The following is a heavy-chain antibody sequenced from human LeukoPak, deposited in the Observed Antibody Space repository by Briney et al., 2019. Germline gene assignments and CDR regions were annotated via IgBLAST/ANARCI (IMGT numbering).Heavy chain of an antibody. J-gene: IGHJ6*03. Sequence: SETLSLTCAVYGGFFSGYYWSWIRQSPGRGLEWIGEIDHRGSSHYNPSLKSRVTISVDTSKNQFSLKLSSVNAADTAVYYCASRWAFYYYMDVWGKGTTVTVS. CDR1: GGFFSGYY. CDR3: ASRWAFYYYMDV. D-gene: IGHD3-16*01. CDR2: IDHRGSS. V-gene: IGHV4-34*01.